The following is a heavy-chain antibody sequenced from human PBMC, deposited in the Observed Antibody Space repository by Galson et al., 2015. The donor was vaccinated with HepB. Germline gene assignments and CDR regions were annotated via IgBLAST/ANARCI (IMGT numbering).Heavy chain of an antibody. J-gene: IGHJ4*02. CDR1: GFRFYSYS. D-gene: IGHD2-2*01. CDR2: ISSSSII. V-gene: IGHV3-48*01. CDR3: ARASDLDY. Sequence: SLRLSCAASGFRFYSYSMNWVRQTPGKGLEWVSYISSSSIINYADSAKGRLTISRDNAKNSLYLQMNSLRAEDTAVYYCARASDLDYWGQGTLVTVSS.